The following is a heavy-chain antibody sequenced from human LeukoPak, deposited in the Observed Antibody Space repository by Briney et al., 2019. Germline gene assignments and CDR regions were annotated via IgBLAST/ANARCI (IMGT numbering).Heavy chain of an antibody. D-gene: IGHD5-18*01. J-gene: IGHJ4*02. CDR3: ARQRRSRDTAMVKVMDY. CDR1: GGSISGYY. Sequence: PSETLSPTCTVSGGSISGYYWTWIRQPPGKGLEWIGYIYYSGSSNYNPSLKSRVAISVDTSKNQFSLKLNSVTAADTAVYYCARQRRSRDTAMVKVMDYWGQGTLVTVSS. CDR2: IYYSGSS. V-gene: IGHV4-59*08.